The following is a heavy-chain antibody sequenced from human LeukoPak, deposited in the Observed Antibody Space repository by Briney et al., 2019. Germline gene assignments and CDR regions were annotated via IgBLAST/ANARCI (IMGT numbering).Heavy chain of an antibody. CDR1: GFTFSSYG. CDR2: IRCDGNNK. V-gene: IGHV3-30*02. Sequence: GGSLRLSCGASGFTFSSYGMHWVRQAPGKGLEWVAFIRCDGNNKYQPDSVKGRFTISRDNSKNTLYLQMNSLRAEDTAVYYCVGDPKHTVVVTASPDYWGQGTLVIVSS. D-gene: IGHD2-21*02. CDR3: VGDPKHTVVVTASPDY. J-gene: IGHJ4*02.